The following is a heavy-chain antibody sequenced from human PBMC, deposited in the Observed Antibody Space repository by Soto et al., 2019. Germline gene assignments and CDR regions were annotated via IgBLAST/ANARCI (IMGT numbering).Heavy chain of an antibody. CDR1: GFTFSTYS. D-gene: IGHD2-15*01. CDR3: ARDRGCSGGVCYRDLDY. V-gene: IGHV3-48*01. CDR2: ISSTSNTI. J-gene: IGHJ4*02. Sequence: EVQPVESGGALVQPGGSLRLSCAASGFTFSTYSMSWVRQAPGKGLEWVSYISSTSNTIYYADSVKGRFTISRDNAKNSLYLHMNSLSAEDTAVYYCARDRGCSGGVCYRDLDYWGQGTLVTVSS.